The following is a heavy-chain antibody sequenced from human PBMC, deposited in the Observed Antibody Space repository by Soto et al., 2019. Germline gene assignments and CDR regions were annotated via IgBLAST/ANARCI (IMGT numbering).Heavy chain of an antibody. V-gene: IGHV4-61*01. J-gene: IGHJ6*02. D-gene: IGHD6-13*01. CDR2: IDTSGNT. Sequence: SETLSLTCTVSGGSVSSGSYYWSWIRQPPGKGLEWIGRIDTSGNTNYNPSLKSRVTMSVDTSKKQFSLKLTSVTAADTAVYYCARYSSNWFQTEGMDVWGQGTTVTVS. CDR1: GGSVSSGSYY. CDR3: ARYSSNWFQTEGMDV.